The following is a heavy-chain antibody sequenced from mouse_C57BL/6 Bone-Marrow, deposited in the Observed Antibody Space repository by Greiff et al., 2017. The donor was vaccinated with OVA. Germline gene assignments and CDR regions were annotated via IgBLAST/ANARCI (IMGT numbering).Heavy chain of an antibody. J-gene: IGHJ2*01. Sequence: EVQRVESGTVLARPGASVKMSCKTSGYTFTSYWMHWVKQRPGQGLEWIGAIYPGNSDTSYNQKFKGKAKLTAVTSASTVYMESSRLTDEAAAVYYSTNDYYGIDYWGQGTTLTVSS. CDR2: IYPGNSDT. CDR3: TNDYYGIDY. CDR1: GYTFTSYW. D-gene: IGHD1-1*01. V-gene: IGHV1-5*01.